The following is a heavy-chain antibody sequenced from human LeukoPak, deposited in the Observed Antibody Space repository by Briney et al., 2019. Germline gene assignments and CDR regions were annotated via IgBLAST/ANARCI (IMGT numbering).Heavy chain of an antibody. CDR1: GYTFTDYY. Sequence: ASVKVSCKVSGYTFTDYYMHWVQQAPGKGLEWMGLVDPEDGETIYAEKFQGRVTITADTSTDTAYMELSSLRSEDTAVYYFATXDYDXXTRRTTAIKPIDYWGQGTLVTVSS. J-gene: IGHJ4*02. D-gene: IGHD3-9*01. CDR2: VDPEDGET. CDR3: ATXDYDXXTRRTTAIKPIDY. V-gene: IGHV1-69-2*01.